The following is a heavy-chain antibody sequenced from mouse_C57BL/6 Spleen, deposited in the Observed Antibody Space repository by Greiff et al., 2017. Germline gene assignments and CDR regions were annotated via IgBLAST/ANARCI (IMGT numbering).Heavy chain of an antibody. Sequence: VKLQESGPGLVQPSQSLSITCTVSGFSLTSYGVHWVRQSPGKGLEWLGVIWSGGSTDYNAAFISRLSISKDNSKSQVFLKMNSLQADDTAIYYCARKVAYYSNYYAMDYWGQGTSVTVSS. CDR3: ARKVAYYSNYYAMDY. V-gene: IGHV2-2*01. CDR1: GFSLTSYG. D-gene: IGHD2-5*01. J-gene: IGHJ4*01. CDR2: IWSGGST.